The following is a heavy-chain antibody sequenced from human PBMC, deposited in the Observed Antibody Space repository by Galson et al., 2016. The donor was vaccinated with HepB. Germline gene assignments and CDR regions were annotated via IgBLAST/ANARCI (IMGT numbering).Heavy chain of an antibody. CDR2: INYRADST. CDR3: VKDPNWESGY. Sequence: LRLSCAASGFTFSNHDMNWVRQAPGKGLEWVSNINYRADSTYYADSVKGRFTISRDNSKNTLYLQMNSLRAEDTAVYYCVKDPNWESGYWGQGTLVTVSS. V-gene: IGHV3-23*01. D-gene: IGHD1-26*01. J-gene: IGHJ4*02. CDR1: GFTFSNHD.